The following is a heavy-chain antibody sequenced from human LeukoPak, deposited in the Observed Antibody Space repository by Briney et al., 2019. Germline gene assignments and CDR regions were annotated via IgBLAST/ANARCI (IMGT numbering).Heavy chain of an antibody. V-gene: IGHV5-51*01. D-gene: IGHD2/OR15-2a*01. Sequence: GESLKISTQRSGYNHRNWWITRVRRMPGKGLEWMGIIYPGDSTTKYSPSFQGQVTISADKSISTAYLQWVILRASDTAVYYCVHHCAVSASPQEFYYWCQGTLVTVSS. CDR3: VHHCAVSASPQEFYY. J-gene: IGHJ4*02. CDR2: IYPGDSTT. CDR1: GYNHRNWW.